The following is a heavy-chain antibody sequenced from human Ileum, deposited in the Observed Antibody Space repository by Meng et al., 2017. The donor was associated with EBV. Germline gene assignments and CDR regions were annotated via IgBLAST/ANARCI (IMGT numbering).Heavy chain of an antibody. Sequence: EGQLVGSGGALVQPGGSLRLSCAASGFSFSRYWMHWVRQAPGKGLVWVSRTNENGRTTDYADSVKGRFTISRDNTKNILYLQMDSLRAEDTAVYFCSRDLAGSDDDWGQGTLVTVPS. CDR1: GFSFSRYW. J-gene: IGHJ4*02. CDR2: TNENGRTT. CDR3: SRDLAGSDDD. V-gene: IGHV3-74*01. D-gene: IGHD6-25*01.